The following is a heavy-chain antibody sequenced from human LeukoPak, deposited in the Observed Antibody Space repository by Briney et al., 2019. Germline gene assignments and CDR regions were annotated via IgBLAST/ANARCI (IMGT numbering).Heavy chain of an antibody. D-gene: IGHD1-7*01. CDR2: IYSGDNT. CDR3: ARGKWNYPFDY. V-gene: IGHV3-53*01. Sequence: GGSLGLSCAASGFTFSSYAMSWVRQAPGKGLEWVSVIYSGDNTYYADSAKGRFTISRDNSKNTVYLQMNSLRAEDTAVYYCARGKWNYPFDYWGQGTLVTVSS. J-gene: IGHJ4*02. CDR1: GFTFSSYA.